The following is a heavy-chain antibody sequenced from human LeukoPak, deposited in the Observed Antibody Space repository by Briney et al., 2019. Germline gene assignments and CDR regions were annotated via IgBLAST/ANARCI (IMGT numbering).Heavy chain of an antibody. CDR3: ARLLDYDNSGDPDIFDI. V-gene: IGHV4-59*01. CDR2: VSYTGST. D-gene: IGHD3-22*01. Sequence: SETLSLTCTVSGGIRSDYWSWIRQSPGKGLEWIGRVSYTGSTRYNPSLQSRVTISLDTSRNHFSLKLSSLNAADTAVYYCARLLDYDNSGDPDIFDIWGQGTMVTVSS. J-gene: IGHJ3*02. CDR1: GGIRSDY.